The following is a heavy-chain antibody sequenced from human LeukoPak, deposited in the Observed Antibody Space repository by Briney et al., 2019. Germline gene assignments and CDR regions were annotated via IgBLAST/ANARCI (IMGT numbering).Heavy chain of an antibody. CDR2: INHSGST. CDR1: GWSFSGYY. CDR3: ARAQYSSSWYDY. V-gene: IGHV4-34*01. J-gene: IGHJ4*02. Sequence: PSETLSLTCAVYGWSFSGYYWSWIRQPPGKGLEWIGEINHSGSTNYNPSLKSRVTISVNTSTTQLSLKLSSVTAADTAVYYCARAQYSSSWYDYWGQGTLVTVSS. D-gene: IGHD6-13*01.